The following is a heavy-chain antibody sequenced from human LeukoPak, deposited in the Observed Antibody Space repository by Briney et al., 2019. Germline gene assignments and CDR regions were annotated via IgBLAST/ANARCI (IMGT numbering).Heavy chain of an antibody. Sequence: GGSLRLSCAASGFTFSDYAMIWVRQAPGKGLEWVAGISASGASPYYADSVKGRFTISRDNSMNTLYVQMNSLRGEDTAVYYCAGGPKKQLIWGRASNGFDPWGQGTLVTVSS. CDR3: AGGPKKQLIWGRASNGFDP. CDR1: GFTFSDYA. V-gene: IGHV3-23*01. J-gene: IGHJ5*02. CDR2: ISASGASP. D-gene: IGHD6-13*01.